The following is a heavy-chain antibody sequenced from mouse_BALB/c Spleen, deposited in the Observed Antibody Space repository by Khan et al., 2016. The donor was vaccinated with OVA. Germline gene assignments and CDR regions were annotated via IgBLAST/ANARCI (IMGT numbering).Heavy chain of an antibody. CDR3: TRSYDSYYFDY. D-gene: IGHD2-4*01. CDR2: IYPGNSDT. CDR1: GYNFTSYW. V-gene: IGHV1-5*01. Sequence: EVQLQQSGTVLARPGASVKMSCKASGYNFTSYWMHWVKQRPGQGLEWIGAIYPGNSDTRYNQKFKGKAKLTAVPSASTAYMELSSLTNEDSAVYYWTRSYDSYYFDYWGQGTTLTVAS. J-gene: IGHJ2*01.